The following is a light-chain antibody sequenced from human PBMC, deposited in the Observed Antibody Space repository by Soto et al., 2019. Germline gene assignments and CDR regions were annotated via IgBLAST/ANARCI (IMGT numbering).Light chain of an antibody. CDR2: DAS. J-gene: IGKJ4*01. CDR1: QSVSSY. Sequence: EIVLTQSPATLSLSPGERATLSCRASQSVSSYLAWYQQKPGQAPRLLIYDASNRATGIPARFSGSGSGTDFTLTISSLEPEDFEVYYFQQRSNWPFTFGGGTKVEIK. CDR3: QQRSNWPFT. V-gene: IGKV3-11*01.